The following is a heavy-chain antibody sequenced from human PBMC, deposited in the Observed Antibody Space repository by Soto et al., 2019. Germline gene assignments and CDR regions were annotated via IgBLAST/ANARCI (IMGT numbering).Heavy chain of an antibody. Sequence: QIALKESGPTRVKPTQTLILTCTFSGFSLTTSGEGVGWIRQPPGKALEWLALIYWDDDKRYSPSLTTRLTVNKDTSKNQVVLTMTNMDPMDTGTYFCAHSLWRGYKAWFDSWGQGTLVTVSS. D-gene: IGHD3-3*01. CDR1: GFSLTTSGEG. CDR3: AHSLWRGYKAWFDS. J-gene: IGHJ5*01. CDR2: IYWDDDK. V-gene: IGHV2-5*02.